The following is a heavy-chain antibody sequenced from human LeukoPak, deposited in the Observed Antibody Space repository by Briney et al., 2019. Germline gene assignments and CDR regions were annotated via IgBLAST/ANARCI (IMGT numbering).Heavy chain of an antibody. V-gene: IGHV4-34*01. Sequence: PSETLSLTCVVSNGSLSSYYWSWIRQSPEKGLEWIGEISHRGSTYYNPSLKSRVTISVDTSKNQFSLKLSSVTAADTAVYYCALNTGPDYWGQGTLVTVSS. CDR2: ISHRGST. CDR1: NGSLSSYY. J-gene: IGHJ4*02. D-gene: IGHD1-1*01. CDR3: ALNTGPDY.